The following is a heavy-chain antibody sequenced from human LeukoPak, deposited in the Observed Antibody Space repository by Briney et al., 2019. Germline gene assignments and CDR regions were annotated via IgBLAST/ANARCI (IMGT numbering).Heavy chain of an antibody. V-gene: IGHV4-59*08. Sequence: SETLSLTCTFSGGSISSYYWSWIRQPPGKGLEWIGYIYYSGSTNYNPSLKSRVTISVDTSKNQFSLKLSSVTAADTVVYYCARRRGYSYDYWGQGTLVTVST. J-gene: IGHJ4*02. CDR1: GGSISSYY. D-gene: IGHD5-18*01. CDR2: IYYSGST. CDR3: ARRRGYSYDY.